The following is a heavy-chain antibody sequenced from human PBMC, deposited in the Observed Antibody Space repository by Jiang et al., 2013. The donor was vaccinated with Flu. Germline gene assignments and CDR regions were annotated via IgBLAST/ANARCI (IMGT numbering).Heavy chain of an antibody. V-gene: IGHV4-39*07. D-gene: IGHD3-16*01. Sequence: GLVKPSETLSLTCTVSGGSISSSDYYWGWIRQPPGKGLEWIGSIYYSGSTFYNPSLKSRLTISVDTSKNQFSLKLSSVTAADTAVYYCAREGAVLDYWGQGTLVTVSS. CDR2: IYYSGST. CDR3: AREGAVLDY. J-gene: IGHJ4*02. CDR1: GGSISSSDYY.